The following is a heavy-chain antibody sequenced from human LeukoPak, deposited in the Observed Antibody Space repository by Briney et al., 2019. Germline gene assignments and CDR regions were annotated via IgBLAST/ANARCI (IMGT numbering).Heavy chain of an antibody. D-gene: IGHD2-21*01. V-gene: IGHV4-39*07. CDR3: ARGVVIAPQTFDY. Sequence: PSETLSLTCTVSGGSISSSSYYWGWIRQPPGKGLEWIGTIYYSGSTYYNPSLKSRVTISVDTSKNQFSLKLSSVTAADTAVYYCARGVVIAPQTFDYWGQGTLVTVSS. CDR2: IYYSGST. CDR1: GGSISSSSYY. J-gene: IGHJ4*02.